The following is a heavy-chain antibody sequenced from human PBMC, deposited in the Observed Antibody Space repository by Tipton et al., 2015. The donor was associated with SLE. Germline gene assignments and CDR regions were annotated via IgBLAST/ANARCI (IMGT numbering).Heavy chain of an antibody. Sequence: TLSLTCDVSSFALTNGYFWGWVRQPPGKGLEWIGSIFHNGRRSDNPSLKSRVLLSVDTSKNQFSLRLTSVTAADTAVYYCARRGRIAVVGHVFDTWGQGTMVTVSS. J-gene: IGHJ3*02. V-gene: IGHV4-38-2*01. CDR2: IFHNGRR. D-gene: IGHD6-19*01. CDR3: ARRGRIAVVGHVFDT. CDR1: SFALTNGYF.